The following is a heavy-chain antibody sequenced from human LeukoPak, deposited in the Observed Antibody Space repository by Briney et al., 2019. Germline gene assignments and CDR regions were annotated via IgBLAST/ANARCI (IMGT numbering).Heavy chain of an antibody. CDR1: GGSVSSGSYY. J-gene: IGHJ4*02. CDR3: ARVVTTGSYFDY. V-gene: IGHV4-61*01. D-gene: IGHD4-17*01. Sequence: SETLSLTCTVSGGSVSSGSYYWSWIRQPPGKGLEWIGYIYYSGSTNYNPSLKSRVTISVDTSKNQFSLKLSSVTAADTAAYYCARVVTTGSYFDYWGQGTLVTVSS. CDR2: IYYSGST.